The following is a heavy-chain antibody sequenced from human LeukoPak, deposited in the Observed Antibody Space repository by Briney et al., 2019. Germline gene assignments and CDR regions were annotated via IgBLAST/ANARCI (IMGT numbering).Heavy chain of an antibody. CDR3: AKDRIAAAGTVDY. J-gene: IGHJ4*02. Sequence: GGSLRLSCAASGFTFSSYAMSWVRQAPGKGLEWVSAISGSGGSTYYTDSVKGRFTISRDNAKSSLYLLMNSLRAEDTAIYYCAKDRIAAAGTVDYWGQGTLVTVSS. CDR1: GFTFSSYA. D-gene: IGHD6-13*01. CDR2: ISGSGGST. V-gene: IGHV3-23*01.